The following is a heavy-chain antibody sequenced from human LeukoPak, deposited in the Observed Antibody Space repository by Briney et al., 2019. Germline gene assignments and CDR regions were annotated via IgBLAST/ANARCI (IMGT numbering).Heavy chain of an antibody. Sequence: ASVKVSCKASGYTFTSYGISWVRQAPGQGLEWMGWISAYNGNTNYAQKLQGRVTMTTDTSTSTAYMELRSLRSDDTAVYYCARGTIYYYDSSGYYYDAFDIWGQGTMVTVSS. J-gene: IGHJ3*02. V-gene: IGHV1-18*01. D-gene: IGHD3-22*01. CDR1: GYTFTSYG. CDR3: ARGTIYYYDSSGYYYDAFDI. CDR2: ISAYNGNT.